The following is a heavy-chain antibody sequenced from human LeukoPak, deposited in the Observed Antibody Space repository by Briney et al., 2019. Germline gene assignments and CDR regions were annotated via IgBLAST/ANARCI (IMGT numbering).Heavy chain of an antibody. Sequence: SETPSLTCTVSGGSISSGDYYWSWIRQPPGKGLEWIGYVYYSGSTYYNPSLKSRVTISVDTSKNQFSLKLSSVTAADTAVYYCARVNSYYYYYGMDVWGQGTTVTVSS. D-gene: IGHD1/OR15-1a*01. V-gene: IGHV4-30-4*01. J-gene: IGHJ6*02. CDR2: VYYSGST. CDR3: ARVNSYYYYYGMDV. CDR1: GGSISSGDYY.